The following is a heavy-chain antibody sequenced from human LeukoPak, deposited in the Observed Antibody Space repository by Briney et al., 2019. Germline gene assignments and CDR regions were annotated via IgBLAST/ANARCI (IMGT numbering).Heavy chain of an antibody. CDR1: GFTFSSYG. J-gene: IGHJ4*02. V-gene: IGHV3-23*01. D-gene: IGHD3-22*01. CDR2: ISGSGGST. Sequence: PGRSLRLSCAASGFTFSSYGMPWVRQAPGKGLEWVSAISGSGGSTYYADSVKGRFTISRDNSKNTLYLQMNSLRAEDTAVYYCAKWYYDSSGYLAPGYYFDYWGQGTLVTVSS. CDR3: AKWYYDSSGYLAPGYYFDY.